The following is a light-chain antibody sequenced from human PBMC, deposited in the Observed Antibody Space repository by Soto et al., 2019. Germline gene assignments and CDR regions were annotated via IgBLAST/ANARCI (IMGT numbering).Light chain of an antibody. CDR1: SSNIGAGYD. J-gene: IGLJ2*01. CDR3: QSYDSSLSHVV. Sequence: QSVLTQPPSVSGAPGQRVTLSCTGSSSNIGAGYDVHWYQQLPGTAPKLLIFGNFNRPSGVPDRFSGSKSDTSASLAITGLQAEDEADYYCQSYDSSLSHVVFGGGTMLTVL. CDR2: GNF. V-gene: IGLV1-40*01.